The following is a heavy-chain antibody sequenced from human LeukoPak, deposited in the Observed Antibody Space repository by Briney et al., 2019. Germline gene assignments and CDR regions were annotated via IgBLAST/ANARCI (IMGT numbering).Heavy chain of an antibody. CDR2: ISGSGGRT. CDR1: GFTFGDYA. D-gene: IGHD6-19*01. CDR3: AKDSTSSSGTFDY. Sequence: GSLRLSCSSSGFTFGDYAMSWVRQAPGKGLEWVSGISGSGGRTYYTDSVKGRFTISRDNSKNTLYLQMNSLRVEDTAVYYCAKDSTSSSGTFDYWGQGTLVTVSS. V-gene: IGHV3-23*01. J-gene: IGHJ4*02.